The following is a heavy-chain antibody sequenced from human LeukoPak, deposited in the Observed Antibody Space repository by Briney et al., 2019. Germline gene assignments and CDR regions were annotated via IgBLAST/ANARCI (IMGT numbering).Heavy chain of an antibody. CDR1: GFTLSTYW. D-gene: IGHD6-19*01. J-gene: IGHJ4*02. V-gene: IGHV3-74*03. CDR2: ISSDGSIT. Sequence: PGGSLRLSCAASGFTLSTYWMHWVRQAPGKGLVWVSRISSDGSITTYADPVKGRFTISRDDAKNTLYLQMNSLRAEDTAVYYCARVIYSGWQGELSDWGQGTLVTVSS. CDR3: ARVIYSGWQGELSD.